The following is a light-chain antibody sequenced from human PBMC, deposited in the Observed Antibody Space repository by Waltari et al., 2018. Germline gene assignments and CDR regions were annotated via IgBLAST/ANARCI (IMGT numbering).Light chain of an antibody. CDR3: QHYNNWPRT. Sequence: ETVMTQSPATMSVSPRESATLSCRASQSVTSNLALYQQKPGQAPRLLIYGASTRATGIPARFSGSGSATEFTLTISSLQSEDFAVYYCQHYNNWPRTFGQGTKVEIK. J-gene: IGKJ1*01. CDR1: QSVTSN. CDR2: GAS. V-gene: IGKV3-15*01.